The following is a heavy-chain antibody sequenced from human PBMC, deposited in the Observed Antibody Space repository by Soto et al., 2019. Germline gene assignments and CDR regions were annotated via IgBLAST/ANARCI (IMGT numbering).Heavy chain of an antibody. Sequence: SETLSLTCTVSGGSISSGGYYWSWIRQHPGKGLEWIGYIYYSGSTYYNPSLKSRVTISVDTSKNQFSLKLSSVTAADTAVYYRARVGRITMVRGVIDYWGQGTLVTVSS. D-gene: IGHD3-10*01. CDR3: ARVGRITMVRGVIDY. CDR2: IYYSGST. V-gene: IGHV4-31*03. CDR1: GGSISSGGYY. J-gene: IGHJ4*02.